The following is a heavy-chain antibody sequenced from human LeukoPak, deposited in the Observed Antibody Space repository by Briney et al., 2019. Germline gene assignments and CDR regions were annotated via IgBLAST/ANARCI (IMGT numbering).Heavy chain of an antibody. Sequence: PSETLSLTCAVYGGSFSGYYWSWIRQPPGKGLEWIGEINHSGSTNYNPSLKSRVTISVDTSKNQFSLKLSSVTAADTAVYYCARGGCSGGSCYSPRPYYFDYWGQGTLVTVSS. CDR2: INHSGST. CDR3: ARGGCSGGSCYSPRPYYFDY. J-gene: IGHJ4*02. V-gene: IGHV4-34*09. D-gene: IGHD2-15*01. CDR1: GGSFSGYY.